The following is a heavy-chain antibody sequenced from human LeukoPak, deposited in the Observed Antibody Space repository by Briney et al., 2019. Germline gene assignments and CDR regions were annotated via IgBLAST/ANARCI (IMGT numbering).Heavy chain of an antibody. CDR3: ARDQVECTGGTCQSRVGFDF. Sequence: SETLSLTCTVSGDSISNGVKYWSWIRQHPGRGREWIGYIYHSGRSYYNPSLKSRITMSVDTSKNQFSLNLSSVTAADTAVYYCARDQVECTGGTCQSRVGFDFWGQGTLVTVSS. CDR1: GDSISNGVKY. CDR2: IYHSGRS. V-gene: IGHV4-31*03. D-gene: IGHD2-8*02. J-gene: IGHJ4*02.